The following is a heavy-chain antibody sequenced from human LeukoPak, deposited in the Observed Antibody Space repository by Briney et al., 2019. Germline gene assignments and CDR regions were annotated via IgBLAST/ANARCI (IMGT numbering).Heavy chain of an antibody. V-gene: IGHV3-13*05. CDR3: ARDWGASDWYNWFDP. Sequence: GGSLRLSCAASGFTFSSYDMHWVRQATGKGLEWVSAIGTAGDPYYPGSVKGRFTISRDNSRNTLYLQMNSLRPEDTAVYYCARDWGASDWYNWFDPWGQGTLVTVSS. CDR1: GFTFSSYD. J-gene: IGHJ5*02. CDR2: IGTAGDP. D-gene: IGHD6-19*01.